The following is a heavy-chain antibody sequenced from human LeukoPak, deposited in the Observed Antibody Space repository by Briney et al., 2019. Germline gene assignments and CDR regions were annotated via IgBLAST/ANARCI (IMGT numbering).Heavy chain of an antibody. CDR3: ARDHGDSSSFVIWFDP. D-gene: IGHD6-13*01. V-gene: IGHV3-21*01. Sequence: PGGSLRLSCAASGFXFSSYSMNWVRQAPGKGLEWVSSISSSSSYIYYADSVKGRFTISRDNAKNSLYLQMNSLRAEDTAVYYCARDHGDSSSFVIWFDPWGQGTLVTVSS. J-gene: IGHJ5*02. CDR2: ISSSSSYI. CDR1: GFXFSSYS.